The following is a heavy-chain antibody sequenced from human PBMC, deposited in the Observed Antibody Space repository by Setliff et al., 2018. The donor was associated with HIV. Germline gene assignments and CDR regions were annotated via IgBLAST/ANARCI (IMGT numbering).Heavy chain of an antibody. J-gene: IGHJ3*02. CDR1: GFTLSHYS. CDR3: ARDPVATIPRGFDI. V-gene: IGHV3-48*04. Sequence: GGSLSLSCAASGFTLSHYSMNWVRQAPGKGLEWVSYIGGRGSTIYYADSVKGRFTISRDSAHNSLYLQMNSLRVDDTAVYYCARDPVATIPRGFDIWGQGTMVTVSS. D-gene: IGHD5-12*01. CDR2: IGGRGSTI.